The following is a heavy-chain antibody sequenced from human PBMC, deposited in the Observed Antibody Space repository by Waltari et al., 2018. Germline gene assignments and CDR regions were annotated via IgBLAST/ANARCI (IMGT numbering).Heavy chain of an antibody. J-gene: IGHJ6*02. CDR1: GDRVSSNSAA. D-gene: IGHD1-26*01. CDR2: TYYRSKWYN. V-gene: IGHV6-1*01. CDR3: ARGATRAQTYYYYGMDV. Sequence: QVQLQQSGPGLVKPSQTLSLTCAISGDRVSSNSAAWTWIRPSPSSGLEWLGRTYYRSKWYNDYAVSVKSRITINPDTSKNQFSLQLNSVTPEDTAVYYCARGATRAQTYYYYGMDVWGQGTTVTVSS.